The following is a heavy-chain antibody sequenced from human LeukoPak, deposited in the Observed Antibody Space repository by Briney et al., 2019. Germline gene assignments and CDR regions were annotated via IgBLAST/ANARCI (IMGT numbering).Heavy chain of an antibody. CDR3: ARSRVVRGIRYFDY. D-gene: IGHD3-10*01. J-gene: IGHJ4*02. Sequence: SETLSLTCTVSGGSITGYYWSWIRQPPGNGLEWIGYIYYSGNTNYNPSLKSRVTMSVDTSKNQFSLKLSSVTAADTAVYYCARSRVVRGIRYFDYWGQGTLVTVSS. CDR2: IYYSGNT. CDR1: GGSITGYY. V-gene: IGHV4-59*01.